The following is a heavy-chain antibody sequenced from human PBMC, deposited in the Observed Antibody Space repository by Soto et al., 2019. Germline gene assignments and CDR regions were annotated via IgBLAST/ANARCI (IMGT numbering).Heavy chain of an antibody. Sequence: QVQLQESGPGLVKPSETLSLTCTVSGGSISSYYWSWIRQPPGKGLEWLGYIYYSGSTNYNPSLKSRVTISVDTSKHQFSLKLSSVTAADTAVYYCARDNGAPLYSGSYNDAFDIWGQGTMVTVSS. D-gene: IGHD1-26*01. J-gene: IGHJ3*02. CDR2: IYYSGST. V-gene: IGHV4-59*01. CDR1: GGSISSYY. CDR3: ARDNGAPLYSGSYNDAFDI.